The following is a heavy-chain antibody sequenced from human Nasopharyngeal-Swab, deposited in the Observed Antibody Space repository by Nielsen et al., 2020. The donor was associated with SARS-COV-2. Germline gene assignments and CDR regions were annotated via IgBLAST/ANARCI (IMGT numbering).Heavy chain of an antibody. Sequence: ASVKVSCKASVYTFTGYYMHWVRQAPAQGLEWMGWINPNSGGTNYAQKFQGWVTMTRDTSISTAYMELSRLRSDDTAVYYCARSHIVVVTDAFDIWGQGTMVTVSS. CDR3: ARSHIVVVTDAFDI. J-gene: IGHJ3*02. D-gene: IGHD2-21*02. CDR1: VYTFTGYY. CDR2: INPNSGGT. V-gene: IGHV1-2*04.